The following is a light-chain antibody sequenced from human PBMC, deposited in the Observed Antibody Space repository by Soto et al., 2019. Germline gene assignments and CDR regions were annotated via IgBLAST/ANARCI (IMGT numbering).Light chain of an antibody. J-gene: IGKJ1*01. Sequence: DLQMTQSPSTLSASVGDRVTITCRASQSISSWLAWYQQKPGKAPKLLIYKASSLESGVPSRFSGSGSGTQFTLTISSLQPDDFATYYCQHYNNYLWTFGQGTKVEIK. V-gene: IGKV1-5*03. CDR1: QSISSW. CDR3: QHYNNYLWT. CDR2: KAS.